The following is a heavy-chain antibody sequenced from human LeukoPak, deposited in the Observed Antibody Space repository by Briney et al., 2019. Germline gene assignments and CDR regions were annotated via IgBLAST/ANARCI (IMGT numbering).Heavy chain of an antibody. CDR3: ARAPPGKPNWFDP. J-gene: IGHJ5*02. CDR2: IHYSGST. D-gene: IGHD1-14*01. Sequence: SETLSLTCTVSGGSISSGSYFWGWIRQPPGKGLEWIGTIHYSGSTYYNPSLKSRVTISVDTSKNQFSLKLSSVIAADTAVYYCARAPPGKPNWFDPWGQGTLVTVSS. CDR1: GGSISSGSYF. V-gene: IGHV4-39*01.